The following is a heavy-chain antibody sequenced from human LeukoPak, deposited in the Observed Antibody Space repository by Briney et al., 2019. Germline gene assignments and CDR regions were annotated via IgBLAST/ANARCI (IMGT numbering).Heavy chain of an antibody. V-gene: IGHV3-48*01. D-gene: IGHD1-26*01. Sequence: GGSLRLSCAASGFTFGSFSRNWVRQAPGKGLEWVSYISDRSSTKYYADDVKGRFTISRDNAKKSVFLQMNSLRAEDTAVYYCARDKSGSYFFPFDYWGQGTLVTVSS. CDR3: ARDKSGSYFFPFDY. CDR1: GFTFGSFS. J-gene: IGHJ4*02. CDR2: ISDRSSTK.